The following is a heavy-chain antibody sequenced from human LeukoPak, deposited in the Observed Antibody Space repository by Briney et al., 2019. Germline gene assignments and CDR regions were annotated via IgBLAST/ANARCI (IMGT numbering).Heavy chain of an antibody. D-gene: IGHD3-22*01. V-gene: IGHV3-23*01. CDR1: GFTFGTHA. J-gene: IGHJ4*02. CDR2: MSGSGDTT. CDR3: ANIIGSSGYFDY. Sequence: GGSLRLSCAASGFTFGTHAMTWVRQAPGKGLEWVSGMSGSGDTTYYADSVKGRFTISRDNSKNTLFLLMNSLRAEDTAVYYCANIIGSSGYFDYWGQGTLVTVSS.